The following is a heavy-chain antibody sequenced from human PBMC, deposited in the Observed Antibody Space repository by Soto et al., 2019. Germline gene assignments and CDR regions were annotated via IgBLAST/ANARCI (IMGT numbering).Heavy chain of an antibody. J-gene: IGHJ4*02. Sequence: VGSLRLSCAVSGFSFNDYAMSWVRQAPGKGLEWVSGISASAGSTLYVDSVKGRFTISRDNSKNTLYLQMNSLRAEDTAVYYCAKPIWSGGWPLYFDYWGQGTQVTVSS. CDR1: GFSFNDYA. D-gene: IGHD3-3*01. CDR2: ISASAGST. CDR3: AKPIWSGGWPLYFDY. V-gene: IGHV3-23*01.